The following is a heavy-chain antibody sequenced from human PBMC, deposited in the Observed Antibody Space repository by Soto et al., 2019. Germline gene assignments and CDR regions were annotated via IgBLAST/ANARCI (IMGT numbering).Heavy chain of an antibody. CDR2: ITWNSRVL. J-gene: IGHJ4*02. V-gene: IGHV3-9*01. CDR3: AKGRYDFWSPYYFDS. CDR1: GLNFDDFA. D-gene: IGHD3-3*01. Sequence: EVQLVESGGRLVQPGRSLRLSCVGTGLNFDDFAMHWVRQDPGKGLEWVSGITWNSRVLAYADSVKGRFTISRDNARNSLYLQMDSQRDEDTALYYCAKGRYDFWSPYYFDSWGQGTLVTVSS.